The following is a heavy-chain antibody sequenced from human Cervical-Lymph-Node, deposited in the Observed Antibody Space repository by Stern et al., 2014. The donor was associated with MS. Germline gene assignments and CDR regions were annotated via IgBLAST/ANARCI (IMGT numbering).Heavy chain of an antibody. CDR2: IFPGGSDI. J-gene: IGHJ4*02. CDR3: ARQRYFDY. V-gene: IGHV5-51*01. Sequence: VQLVQSGPELTRPGESLTISCQASGYTFTSYWIWWVPQMPGKCREWIAIIFPGGSDIRYSPSFQGQVTISADKSSSTAYLQWNNLKASDTAIYYCARQRYFDYWGQGTLVTVSS. CDR1: GYTFTSYW.